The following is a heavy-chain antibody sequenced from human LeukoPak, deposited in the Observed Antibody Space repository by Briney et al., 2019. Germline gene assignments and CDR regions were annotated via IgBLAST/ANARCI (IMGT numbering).Heavy chain of an antibody. V-gene: IGHV3-23*01. CDR1: GFSFSTYV. CDR3: AKALLFDSSRYYYTDYYGLDV. Sequence: GGSLRLSCAASGFSFSTYVMSWVRQAPGKGLEWVSSFSGSGGRTYYADSVKGRFTISSDNSKDTLYLQMNSLRAEDTAVYYCAKALLFDSSRYYYTDYYGLDVWGRGTTVTVSS. D-gene: IGHD3-22*01. CDR2: FSGSGGRT. J-gene: IGHJ6*02.